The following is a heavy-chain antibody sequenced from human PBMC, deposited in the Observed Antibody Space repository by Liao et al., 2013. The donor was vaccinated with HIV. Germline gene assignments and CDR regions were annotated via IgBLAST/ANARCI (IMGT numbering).Heavy chain of an antibody. CDR2: IFHSGSP. CDR1: GGSFSSGDYY. V-gene: IGHV4-61*08. Sequence: QVQLQESGPGLAKPSQTLSLTCTVSGGSFSSGDYYWSWIRQPPGKGLEWIGYIFHSGSPTYNPSLKSRVTILIDTSKNQFSLRLNSVTAADTAVYYCARGEGYNMYWGQGTLVTVSS. J-gene: IGHJ4*02. CDR3: ARGEGYNMY. D-gene: IGHD5-24*01.